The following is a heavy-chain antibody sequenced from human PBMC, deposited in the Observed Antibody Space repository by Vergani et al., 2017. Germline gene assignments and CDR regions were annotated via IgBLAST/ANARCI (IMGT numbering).Heavy chain of an antibody. D-gene: IGHD3-3*01. Sequence: EVQLVESGGGLVKPGGSLRLSCAASGFTFSSYSMNWVRQAPGTGLEWVSSISSSSSYIYYADSVKGRFTISRENAKNSLYLQMNSLRAEDTAVYYCARSARFVTTIFGVAPPPPDYWGQETLVTVSS. J-gene: IGHJ4*02. CDR1: GFTFSSYS. CDR2: ISSSSSYI. CDR3: ARSARFVTTIFGVAPPPPDY. V-gene: IGHV3-21*01.